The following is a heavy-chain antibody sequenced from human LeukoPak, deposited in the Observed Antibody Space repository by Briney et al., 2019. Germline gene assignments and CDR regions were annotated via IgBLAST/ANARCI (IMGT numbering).Heavy chain of an antibody. CDR3: ARDFRGPRAAAEGYWFDP. CDR1: GGSISSCY. V-gene: IGHV4-59*01. CDR2: IYYSGST. J-gene: IGHJ5*02. Sequence: SETLSLTCTVSGGSISSCYWSWIRQPPGKGLEWIGYIYYSGSTNYNPSLKSRVTISVDTSKNQFSLKLSSVTAADTAVYYCARDFRGPRAAAEGYWFDPWGQGTLVTVSS. D-gene: IGHD6-13*01.